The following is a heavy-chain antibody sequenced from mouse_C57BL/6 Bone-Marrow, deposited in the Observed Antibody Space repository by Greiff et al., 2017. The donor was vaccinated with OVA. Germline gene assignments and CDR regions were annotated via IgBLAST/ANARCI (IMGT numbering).Heavy chain of an antibody. CDR1: GFTFSSYG. J-gene: IGHJ2*01. CDR2: ISSGGSYT. V-gene: IGHV5-6*01. CDR3: ARHRALITTVVDFDY. D-gene: IGHD1-1*01. Sequence: EVQLVESGGDLVKPGGSLKLSCEASGFTFSSYGMSWVRQTPDKRLEWVATISSGGSYTYYPASVKGRFTISRDNAKNTLYLQMSRLKSEDTAMYYCARHRALITTVVDFDYWGQGTTLTVSS.